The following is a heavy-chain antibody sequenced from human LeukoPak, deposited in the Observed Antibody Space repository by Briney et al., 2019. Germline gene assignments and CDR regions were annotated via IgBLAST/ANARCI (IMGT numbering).Heavy chain of an antibody. V-gene: IGHV3-30-3*01. CDR2: ISYDGSNK. Sequence: GGSLRLSCAASGFTFSSYAMHWVRQAPGKGLGWVAVISYDGSNKYYADSVKGRFTISRDNSKNTLYLQMNSLRAEDTAVYYCASSLRTYSSGWYGFDYWGQGTLVTVSS. J-gene: IGHJ4*02. D-gene: IGHD6-19*01. CDR3: ASSLRTYSSGWYGFDY. CDR1: GFTFSSYA.